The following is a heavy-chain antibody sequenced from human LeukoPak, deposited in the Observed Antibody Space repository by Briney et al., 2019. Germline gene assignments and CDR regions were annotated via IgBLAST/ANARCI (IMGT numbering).Heavy chain of an antibody. CDR2: INAGNGNT. Sequence: GASVKVSCKASGYTFTSYAMHWVRQAPGQRLEWMGWINAGNGNTKYSQKFQGRVTITRDTSASTAYMELSSLRSEDTAVYYCARGFQWLVLNDAFDIWGQGTMVTVSS. V-gene: IGHV1-3*01. CDR1: GYTFTSYA. D-gene: IGHD6-19*01. CDR3: ARGFQWLVLNDAFDI. J-gene: IGHJ3*02.